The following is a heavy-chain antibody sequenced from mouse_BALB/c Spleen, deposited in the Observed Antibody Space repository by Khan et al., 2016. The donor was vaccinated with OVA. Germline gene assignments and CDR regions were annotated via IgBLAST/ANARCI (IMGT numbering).Heavy chain of an antibody. J-gene: IGHJ3*01. Sequence: VQLQESGAELARPGVSVKLSCKASGYTFTDYYINWVKQRTGQGLEWIAEIYPGSSYTYYNEKLKAKATLTADKSSSTAYMQLSNLTSDDSAVYFSARQGAYGSRYGWFAYWGQGTLVTVSA. V-gene: IGHV1-76*01. D-gene: IGHD1-1*01. CDR2: IYPGSSYT. CDR1: GYTFTDYY. CDR3: ARQGAYGSRYGWFAY.